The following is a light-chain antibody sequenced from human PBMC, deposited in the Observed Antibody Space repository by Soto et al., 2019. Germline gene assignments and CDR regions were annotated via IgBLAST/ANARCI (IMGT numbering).Light chain of an antibody. V-gene: IGKV4-1*01. CDR2: WAS. CDR3: QQYYTAPNT. J-gene: IGKJ5*01. CDR1: QTVLDSSSNKNY. Sequence: DIVMTQSPDSLAVSLGERATIKCKSSQTVLDSSSNKNYLAWYQQKSGQPPKLLIYWASSRESGVPDRFSGSGSGTDFTLTISSLQTVDVAVYYCQQYYTAPNTFGQGTRLEIK.